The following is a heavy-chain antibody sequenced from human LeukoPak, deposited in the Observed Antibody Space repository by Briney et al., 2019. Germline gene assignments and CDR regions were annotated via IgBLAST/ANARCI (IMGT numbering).Heavy chain of an antibody. CDR3: ARGLDSTGWYKFDY. V-gene: IGHV4-61*01. Sequence: SETLSLTCTVSGGSVSSGSYYWSWLRQPPGKGLELIGYIHYSGSTYHNPSLKSRVTISVDTSKNQFSLKLSSVPAADTAVYYCARGLDSTGWYKFDYWGQGTLVTVSS. D-gene: IGHD6-19*01. J-gene: IGHJ4*02. CDR1: GGSVSSGSYY. CDR2: IHYSGST.